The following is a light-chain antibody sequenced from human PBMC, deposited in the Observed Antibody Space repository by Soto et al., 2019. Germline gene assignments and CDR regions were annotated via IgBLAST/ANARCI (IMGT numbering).Light chain of an antibody. Sequence: QTVVTQEPSLTVSPGETVTLTCGSNTGPVTSRLSPHWFQQRPGQAPITLIYDTTNKHSWTPARFSGSLLGGKAALTLSGAQPEDEAEYFCMVSYAGSRVFGGGTKVTVL. J-gene: IGLJ3*02. CDR3: MVSYAGSRV. CDR1: TGPVTSRLS. V-gene: IGLV7-46*01. CDR2: DTT.